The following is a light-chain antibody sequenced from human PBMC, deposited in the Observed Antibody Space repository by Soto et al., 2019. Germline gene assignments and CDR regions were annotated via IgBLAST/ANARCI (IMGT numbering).Light chain of an antibody. J-gene: IGLJ1*01. Sequence: QSALTQPASVSGSPGQSITISCTGTSSDVGSYNLVSWYQQHPGKAPKLMIYEVSKRPSGVSNRFSGSKSGNTASLTISGLQAEDEADYYCCSYAGSSTFHVFGTGTKLTDL. CDR1: SSDVGSYNL. CDR3: CSYAGSSTFHV. CDR2: EVS. V-gene: IGLV2-23*02.